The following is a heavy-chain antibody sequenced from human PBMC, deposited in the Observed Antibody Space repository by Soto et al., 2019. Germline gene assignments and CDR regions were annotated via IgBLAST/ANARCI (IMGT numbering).Heavy chain of an antibody. CDR2: ISSSSSYT. V-gene: IGHV3-11*06. CDR1: GFTFSDYY. D-gene: IGHD6-19*01. J-gene: IGHJ4*02. CDR3: ARTAVAGASPGYYFDY. Sequence: VQLVESGGGLVKPGGSLRLSCAASGFTFSDYYMSWIRQAPGKGLEWVSYISSSSSYTNYADSVKGRFTISRDNAKNSLYLQMNSLRAEDTAVYYCARTAVAGASPGYYFDYWGQGTLVTVSS.